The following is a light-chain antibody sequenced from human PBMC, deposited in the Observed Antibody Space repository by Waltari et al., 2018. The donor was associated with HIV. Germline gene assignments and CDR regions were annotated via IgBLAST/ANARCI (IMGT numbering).Light chain of an antibody. J-gene: IGLJ3*02. CDR2: DVS. CDR3: SSYTSSSTFWV. CDR1: RSDVGGYTY. V-gene: IGLV2-14*03. Sequence: QSALPPPASVSGSPGQSITISCPGPRSDVGGYTYVSCYQQHPGKAPKLMIYDVSNRPSGVSNRFSGSKSGNTASLTISGLQAEDEADYYCSSYTSSSTFWVFGGGTKLTVL.